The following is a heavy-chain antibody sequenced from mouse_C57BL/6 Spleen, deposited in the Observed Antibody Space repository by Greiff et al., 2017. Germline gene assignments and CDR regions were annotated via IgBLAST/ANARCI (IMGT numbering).Heavy chain of an antibody. CDR3: TKGYGSSEGYFDV. J-gene: IGHJ1*03. V-gene: IGHV1-5*01. CDR1: GYTFTSYW. Sequence: VHVKQSGTVLARPGASVKMSCKTSGYTFTSYWMHWVKQRPGQGLEWIGAIYPGNSDTSYNQKFKGKAKLTAVTSSSTAYMELSSLTNEDSAVYYCTKGYGSSEGYFDVWGTGTTVTVSS. D-gene: IGHD1-1*01. CDR2: IYPGNSDT.